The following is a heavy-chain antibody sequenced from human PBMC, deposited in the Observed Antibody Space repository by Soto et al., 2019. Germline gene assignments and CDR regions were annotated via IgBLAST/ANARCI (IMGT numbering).Heavy chain of an antibody. Sequence: ASVALSCTTSGYTLTSYDINWVRQSTGQGLEWMGWMNPNSGNTGYAQKFQGRVTMTRNTSISTAYMELSSLRSEDTAVYYCASLYDSSGYFGNWGQGTLVTVSS. D-gene: IGHD3-22*01. J-gene: IGHJ4*02. CDR1: GYTLTSYD. V-gene: IGHV1-8*01. CDR3: ASLYDSSGYFGN. CDR2: MNPNSGNT.